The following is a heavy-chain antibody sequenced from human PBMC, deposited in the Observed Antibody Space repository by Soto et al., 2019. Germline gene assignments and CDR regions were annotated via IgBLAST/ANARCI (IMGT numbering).Heavy chain of an antibody. CDR2: IYSGGST. J-gene: IGHJ4*02. V-gene: IGHV3-66*01. Sequence: GGSLRLSCAASGFTVSSNYMSWVRQAPGKGLEWVSVIYSGGSTYYADSVKGRFSISRDNSKNTLYLQMNSLRAEDTAVYYCASPGPGSHYGSGSYYRFSANDYWGQGTLVTVSS. D-gene: IGHD3-10*01. CDR3: ASPGPGSHYGSGSYYRFSANDY. CDR1: GFTVSSNY.